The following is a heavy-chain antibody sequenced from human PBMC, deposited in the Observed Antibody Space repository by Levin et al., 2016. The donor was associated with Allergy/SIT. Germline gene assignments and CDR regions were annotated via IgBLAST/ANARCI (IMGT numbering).Heavy chain of an antibody. CDR3: ARANYQADRSYYYYMDV. Sequence: PGKDLEWIGYIFKTGTTYYNPSLKSRLSMSKDTSKNQFSLHLTSVIAADTAVYYCARANYQADRSYYYYMDVWGKGTTVTVSS. V-gene: IGHV4-31*02. J-gene: IGHJ6*03. CDR2: IFKTGTT. D-gene: IGHD5-24*01.